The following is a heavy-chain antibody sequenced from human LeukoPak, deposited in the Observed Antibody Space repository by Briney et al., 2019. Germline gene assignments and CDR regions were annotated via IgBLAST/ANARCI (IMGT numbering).Heavy chain of an antibody. CDR2: IVDSEKI. V-gene: IGHV4-31*03. D-gene: IGHD5-18*01. Sequence: TLSLTCTVSGASVSSGRYYWSRLGQHPGKGLEWIAYIVDSEKIYYNPSLKSRLILSLDTSENQFSLNLSSMTAADTAVYFCASGYGSGWFDVWGQGTLVAVSS. J-gene: IGHJ5*02. CDR3: ASGYGSGWFDV. CDR1: GASVSSGRYY.